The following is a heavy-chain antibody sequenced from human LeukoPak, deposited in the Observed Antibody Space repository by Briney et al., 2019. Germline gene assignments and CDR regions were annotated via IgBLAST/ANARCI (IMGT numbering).Heavy chain of an antibody. D-gene: IGHD6-19*01. CDR3: ARTDQGSGWYEGNFDY. V-gene: IGHV3-30*04. Sequence: GGSLRLSCAASGFTFSTYAMHWVRQAPGKGLEWVAVISYDGSNKYYADSVKGRFTISRDNSNNTLYLQMNSLRPEDTAVYYCARTDQGSGWYEGNFDYWGQGTLVTVSS. CDR1: GFTFSTYA. J-gene: IGHJ4*02. CDR2: ISYDGSNK.